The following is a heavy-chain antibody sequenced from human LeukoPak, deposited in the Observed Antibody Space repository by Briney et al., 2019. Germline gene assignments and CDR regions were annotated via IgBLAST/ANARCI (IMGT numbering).Heavy chain of an antibody. V-gene: IGHV3-48*01. D-gene: IGHD5-12*01. Sequence: GGSLRLSCAASGFTFSSYSMNWVRQAPGKGLEWVSYISSSSSTIYYADSVKGRFTISRDNAKNSLYLQMNSLRAEDTAVYYCARVDVGSGYSGYDSSPNDAFDIWGQGTMVTVSS. J-gene: IGHJ3*02. CDR3: ARVDVGSGYSGYDSSPNDAFDI. CDR2: ISSSSSTI. CDR1: GFTFSSYS.